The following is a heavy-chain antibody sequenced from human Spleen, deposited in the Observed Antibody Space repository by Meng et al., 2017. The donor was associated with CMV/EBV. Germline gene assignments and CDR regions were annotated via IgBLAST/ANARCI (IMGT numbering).Heavy chain of an antibody. D-gene: IGHD6-19*01. V-gene: IGHV4-34*01. CDR2: INHSGST. Sequence: QVQLQQWGAGLLKPSETLSLTRAVYGWSFSGYYWSWIRQPPGKGLEWIGEINHSGSTTYNPSLKSRVTISVDTSKNQFSLKLSSVTAADTAVYYCARRTTVTTVSSGWYDYWGQGTWSPSPQ. CDR3: ARRTTVTTVSSGWYDY. CDR1: GWSFSGYY. J-gene: IGHJ4*02.